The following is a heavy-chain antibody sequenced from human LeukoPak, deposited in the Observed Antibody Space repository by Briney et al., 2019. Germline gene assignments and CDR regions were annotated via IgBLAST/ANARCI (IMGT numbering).Heavy chain of an antibody. J-gene: IGHJ4*02. Sequence: GESLKISCKDSGYSFTSYWIGWVRQMPGKGLECMGIINPGDSDMRYRPSFEGQVTFSVDKSISTAYLQWSTLKASDTAMYYCARQDYSGNPIFDYWGQGTLVTVSS. CDR1: GYSFTSYW. CDR3: ARQDYSGNPIFDY. D-gene: IGHD4-23*01. V-gene: IGHV5-51*01. CDR2: INPGDSDM.